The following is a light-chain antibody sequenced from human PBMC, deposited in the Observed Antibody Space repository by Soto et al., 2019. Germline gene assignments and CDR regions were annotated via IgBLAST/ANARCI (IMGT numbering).Light chain of an antibody. CDR3: SSYTGSSTLEV. CDR1: SSDVGGSNY. CDR2: EVS. Sequence: QSVLIQPASVSGSPGQSITISCTGTSSDVGGSNYVSWYQHHPHRAPKLLIYEVSYRPSGVSNRFSGSKSGNMASLTISGLQAEDEAGYYCSSYTGSSTLEVFGTGTKVTVL. J-gene: IGLJ1*01. V-gene: IGLV2-14*01.